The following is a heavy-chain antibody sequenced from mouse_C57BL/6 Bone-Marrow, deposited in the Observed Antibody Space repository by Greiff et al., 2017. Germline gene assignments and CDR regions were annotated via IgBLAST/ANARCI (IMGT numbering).Heavy chain of an antibody. V-gene: IGHV1-81*01. D-gene: IGHD2-3*01. CDR1: GYTFTSYG. J-gene: IGHJ2*01. Sequence: VKLQESGAELARPGASVKLSCKASGYTFTSYGISWVKQRTGQGLEWIGEIYPRSGNTYYNEKFKGKATLTADTSSSTAYMELRSLTSEDSAVYFCARSRGYDGYPYFDYWGQGTTLTVSS. CDR3: ARSRGYDGYPYFDY. CDR2: IYPRSGNT.